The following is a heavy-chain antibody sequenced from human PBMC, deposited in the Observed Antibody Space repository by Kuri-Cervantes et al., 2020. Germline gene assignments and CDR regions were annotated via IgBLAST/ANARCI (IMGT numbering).Heavy chain of an antibody. CDR2: IKQDGSEK. V-gene: IGHV3-7*01. D-gene: IGHD6-13*01. J-gene: IGHJ4*02. CDR1: GFTFTSYW. CDR3: ARDRSSWYRFDY. Sequence: GESLKISCAASGFTFTSYWMSWVRQAPGKGLEWVANIKQDGSEKYYVASVKGRFTISRDNAKNSLHLQLNSLRAEDTAVYYCARDRSSWYRFDYWGQGTLVTVSS.